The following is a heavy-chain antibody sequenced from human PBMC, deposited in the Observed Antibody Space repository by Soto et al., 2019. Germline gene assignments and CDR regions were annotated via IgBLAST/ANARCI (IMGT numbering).Heavy chain of an antibody. CDR3: AREPEVGAFDI. CDR2: IIPIFGTA. J-gene: IGHJ3*02. CDR1: GGTFSSYA. V-gene: IGHV1-69*13. Sequence: ASVKVSCKASGGTFSSYAISWLRQAPGQGLEWMGGIIPIFGTANYAQKFQGRVTITADESTSTAYMELSSLRSEDTAVYYCAREPEVGAFDIWGQGTMVTVSS.